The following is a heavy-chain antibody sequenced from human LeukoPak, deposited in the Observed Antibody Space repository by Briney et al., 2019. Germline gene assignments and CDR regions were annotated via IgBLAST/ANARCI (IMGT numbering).Heavy chain of an antibody. J-gene: IGHJ4*02. V-gene: IGHV4-34*01. CDR2: INHSGST. CDR3: ARGDYGDYDY. D-gene: IGHD4-17*01. CDR1: GGSFSGYY. Sequence: KPSETLSLTCAVYGGSFSGYYWSWIRQPPGKGLEWIGEINHSGSTNYNPSLKSRVTISVDTSKNQFSLKLSSVTAADTAVYYCARGDYGDYDYWGQGTLLTVSS.